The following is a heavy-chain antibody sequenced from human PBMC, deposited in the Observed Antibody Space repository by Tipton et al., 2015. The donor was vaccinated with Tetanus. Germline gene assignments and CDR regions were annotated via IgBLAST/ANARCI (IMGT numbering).Heavy chain of an antibody. Sequence: QLVQSGAEVKKPGASVKVSCEASGYTFTHYGVNWVRQAPGQGIEWMGWISPFNENVNYAEKFRGRLTMTTDRSTGTVSMDLRSLKSADTAIYYCARGRGLGTPEYFEHWGQGTLVTVSS. CDR3: ARGRGLGTPEYFEH. CDR2: ISPFNENV. J-gene: IGHJ5*02. V-gene: IGHV1-18*01. D-gene: IGHD7-27*01. CDR1: GYTFTHYG.